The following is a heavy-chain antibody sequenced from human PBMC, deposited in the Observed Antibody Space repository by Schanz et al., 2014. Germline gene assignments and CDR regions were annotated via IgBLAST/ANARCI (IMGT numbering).Heavy chain of an antibody. CDR1: GYSISSGYY. Sequence: QVQLQESGPGLVKPSETLSLTCTVSGYSISSGYYWGWIRQPAGKGLEWIGRIYNSGKTNYNPSLESRVSMSVDTSKKQLSLKLRSVSAADTAVYYCARVVLGGDAFDIWGQGTMVTVSS. CDR3: ARVVLGGDAFDI. V-gene: IGHV4-38-2*02. D-gene: IGHD3-10*01. J-gene: IGHJ3*02. CDR2: IYNSGKT.